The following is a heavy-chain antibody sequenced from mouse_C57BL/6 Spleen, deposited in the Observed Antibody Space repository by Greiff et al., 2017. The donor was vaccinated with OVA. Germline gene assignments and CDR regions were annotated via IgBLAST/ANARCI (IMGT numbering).Heavy chain of an antibody. CDR1: GFTFSSYA. J-gene: IGHJ2*01. D-gene: IGHD2-4*01. Sequence: EVKLMESGEGLVKPGGSLKLSCAASGFTFSSYAMSWVRQTPEQRLEWVAYISSGGDYTYYADNVQGRFTISRDNARNTLYLQMSSLKSEDTAMYYCTRKDDYDGGWGFDYWGQGTTLTVSS. CDR2: ISSGGDYT. V-gene: IGHV5-9-1*02. CDR3: TRKDDYDGGWGFDY.